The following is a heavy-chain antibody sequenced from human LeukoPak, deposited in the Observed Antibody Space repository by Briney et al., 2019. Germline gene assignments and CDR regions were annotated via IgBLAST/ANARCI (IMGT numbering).Heavy chain of an antibody. J-gene: IGHJ4*02. CDR1: ASDFSRHG. D-gene: IGHD1-26*01. CDR3: AREYYSGNYYVFDY. CDR2: IWFDGSQE. Sequence: GRSLRLSCAASASDFSRHGMHWVRQAPGKGLEWVALIWFDGSQEYYADSVRGRFTVSRDNSNNMVYLQMNSLRVEDTAVYFCAREYYSGNYYVFDYWGQGTLVTVSS. V-gene: IGHV3-33*01.